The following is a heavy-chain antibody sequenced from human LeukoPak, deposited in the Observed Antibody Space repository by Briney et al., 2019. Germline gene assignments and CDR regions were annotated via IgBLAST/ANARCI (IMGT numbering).Heavy chain of an antibody. V-gene: IGHV4-4*02. CDR2: IYHSGST. CDR3: ARVADYVGFDY. Sequence: PSETLSLTCAVSGGSISSSNWWSWVRQPPGKGLEWIGEIYHSGSTNYNPSLKSRVTILVDKSKNQFSLKLSSVTAADTAVYYCARVADYVGFDYWGQGTLVTVSS. CDR1: GGSISSSNW. J-gene: IGHJ4*02. D-gene: IGHD4-17*01.